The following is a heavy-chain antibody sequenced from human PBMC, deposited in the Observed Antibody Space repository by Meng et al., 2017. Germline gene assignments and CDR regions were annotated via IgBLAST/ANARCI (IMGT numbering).Heavy chain of an antibody. Sequence: QVQLVQSWAEVKKPGASVKVSCKASGYLFTGYYIHWVRQAPGQGLEWMGQINPNSGVTNFAQRFQGRVTMTRDTSISTAYMELSRLTSDDTAVYYCAREIASRGNHARWGQGTLVTVSS. CDR3: AREIASRGNHAR. CDR1: GYLFTGYY. J-gene: IGHJ4*02. V-gene: IGHV1-2*06. D-gene: IGHD4-23*01. CDR2: INPNSGVT.